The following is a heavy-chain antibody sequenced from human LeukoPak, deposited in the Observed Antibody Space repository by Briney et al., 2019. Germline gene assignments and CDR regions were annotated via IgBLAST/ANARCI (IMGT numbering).Heavy chain of an antibody. J-gene: IGHJ3*02. Sequence: GGSLRLSCAASGFTFSSYGMTWVRQAPGKGLEWVSSISSSSSYIYYADSVKGRFTISRDNAKNSLYLQMNSLRAEDTAVYYCARENDYGFFGIWGQGTMVTVSS. V-gene: IGHV3-21*01. D-gene: IGHD4-17*01. CDR3: ARENDYGFFGI. CDR2: ISSSSSYI. CDR1: GFTFSSYG.